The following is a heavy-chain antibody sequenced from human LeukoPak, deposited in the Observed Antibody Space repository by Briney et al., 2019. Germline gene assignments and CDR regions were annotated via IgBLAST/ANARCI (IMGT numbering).Heavy chain of an antibody. Sequence: PSETLSLTCAVSGGSISSSNWWSWVRQPPGKGLEWIGEIYHSGSTNYNPSLKSRVTISGDTSKNQFSLRLYSVTAADTAVYYCARRPSPPDAFDIWGQGTMVTVSS. CDR3: ARRPSPPDAFDI. CDR1: GGSISSSNW. CDR2: IYHSGST. J-gene: IGHJ3*02. V-gene: IGHV4-4*02.